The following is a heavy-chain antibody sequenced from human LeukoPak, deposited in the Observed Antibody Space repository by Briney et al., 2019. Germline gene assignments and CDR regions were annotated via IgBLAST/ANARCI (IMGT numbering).Heavy chain of an antibody. CDR2: INTNTGNP. D-gene: IGHD1-26*01. J-gene: IGHJ3*02. V-gene: IGHV7-4-1*02. CDR3: ARDIGPLRMQSPPDAFDI. Sequence: ASVKVSCKASGYTFTSYGISWVRQAPGQGLEWMGWINTNTGNPTYAQGFTGRFVFSLDTSVSTAYLQISSLKAEDTAVYYCARDIGPLRMQSPPDAFDIWGQGTMVTVSS. CDR1: GYTFTSYG.